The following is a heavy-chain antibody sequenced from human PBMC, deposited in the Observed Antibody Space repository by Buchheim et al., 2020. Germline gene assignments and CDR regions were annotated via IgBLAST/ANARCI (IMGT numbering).Heavy chain of an antibody. J-gene: IGHJ6*03. V-gene: IGHV4-61*01. D-gene: IGHD5-12*01. CDR2: IDYSGRT. Sequence: QVQLQESGPGLVKPSQTLSLSCTVSGDSVTSGSYSWSWIRQPPGKGLEWIGDIDYSGRTNSNPSLKSRVTISVDTSKDQFSLKVKSVTAADTAVYYCARVDLVNDYYYHMDVWGKGTT. CDR1: GDSVTSGSYS. CDR3: ARVDLVNDYYYHMDV.